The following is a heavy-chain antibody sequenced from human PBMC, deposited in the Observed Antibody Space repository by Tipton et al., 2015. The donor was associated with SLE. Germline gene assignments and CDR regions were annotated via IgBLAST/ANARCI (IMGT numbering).Heavy chain of an antibody. J-gene: IGHJ4*02. Sequence: QLVQSGPEVKKPGTSVKVSCKASGFTFTSSAVQWVRQARGQRLEWIGWIVVGSGNTNYAQKFQERVTITRDMSRSTAYMELSSLRSEDTAVYYCARTGYSSGWERTLFDYWGQGTLVTVSS. CDR2: IVVGSGNT. CDR1: GFTFTSSA. D-gene: IGHD6-19*01. CDR3: ARTGYSSGWERTLFDY. V-gene: IGHV1-58*01.